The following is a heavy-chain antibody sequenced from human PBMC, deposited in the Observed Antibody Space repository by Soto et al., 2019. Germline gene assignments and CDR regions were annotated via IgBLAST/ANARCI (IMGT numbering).Heavy chain of an antibody. CDR3: ARAGFSYGHLLF. Sequence: SETLSLTCNVSGGPIKTGDYYCNCIRQPPGNGLELIGYVFYSGATNYSPSLKSRAAISMDTSKNQFSLSLTSVTAADTAVYYCARAGFSYGHLLFWGQGIRVTVSS. CDR2: VFYSGAT. J-gene: IGHJ4*02. D-gene: IGHD3-10*01. CDR1: GGPIKTGDYY. V-gene: IGHV4-30-4*01.